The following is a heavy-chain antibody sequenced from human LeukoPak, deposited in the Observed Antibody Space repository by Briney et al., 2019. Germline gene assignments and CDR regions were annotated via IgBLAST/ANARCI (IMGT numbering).Heavy chain of an antibody. V-gene: IGHV3-30*18. Sequence: GSLRLSCAASGFTFSSYGMHWVRQAPGKGLEWVAVISYDGSNKYYADSVKGRFTISRDNSKNTLYLQMNSLRAEDTAVYYCAKSDSSGWYESPEYFQHWGQGTLVTVSS. J-gene: IGHJ1*01. D-gene: IGHD6-19*01. CDR2: ISYDGSNK. CDR1: GFTFSSYG. CDR3: AKSDSSGWYESPEYFQH.